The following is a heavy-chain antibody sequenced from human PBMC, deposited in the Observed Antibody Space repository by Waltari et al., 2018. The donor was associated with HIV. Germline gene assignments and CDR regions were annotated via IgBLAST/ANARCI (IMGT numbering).Heavy chain of an antibody. CDR2: INTRGDT. D-gene: IGHD3-16*01. V-gene: IGHV4-61*02. Sequence: QVQLQESGPGLVESSQTLSLVWCVSGDSMKITRYFWSWIRQSAGKGLEWIGRINTRGDTKVNPSLKSRLTMSIDAARNMFFMNLTDVSAADTGTYFCAREDYDHLWGTPLYIFDSWGPGTLVTVSS. J-gene: IGHJ4*02. CDR1: GDSMKITRYF. CDR3: AREDYDHLWGTPLYIFDS.